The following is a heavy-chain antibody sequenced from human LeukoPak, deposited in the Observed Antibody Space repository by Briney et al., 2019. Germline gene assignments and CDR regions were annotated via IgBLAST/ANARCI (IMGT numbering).Heavy chain of an antibody. CDR2: ISSSSSYI. CDR3: ARLGSGSYKTGFDY. D-gene: IGHD1-26*01. V-gene: IGHV3-21*01. J-gene: IGHJ4*02. CDR1: GFTFSSYS. Sequence: GGSQRLSCAASGFTFSSYSMNWVRQAPGKGLEWVSSISSSSSYIYYADSVKGRFTISRDNAKNSLYLQMNSLRAEDTAVYYCARLGSGSYKTGFDYWGQGTLVTVSS.